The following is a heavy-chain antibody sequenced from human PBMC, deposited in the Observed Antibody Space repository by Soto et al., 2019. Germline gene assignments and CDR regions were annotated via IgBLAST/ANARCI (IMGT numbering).Heavy chain of an antibody. CDR2: ISSNGGST. CDR3: VKGEPYYDFWSGYYWFDP. Sequence: GGSLRLSCSASGFTFSSYAMHWVRQAPGKGLEYVSAISSNGGSTYYADSGKGRFTISRDNSKNTLYLQMSSLRAEDTAVYYCVKGEPYYDFWSGYYWFDPWGQGTLVTVSS. D-gene: IGHD3-3*01. V-gene: IGHV3-64D*08. CDR1: GFTFSSYA. J-gene: IGHJ5*02.